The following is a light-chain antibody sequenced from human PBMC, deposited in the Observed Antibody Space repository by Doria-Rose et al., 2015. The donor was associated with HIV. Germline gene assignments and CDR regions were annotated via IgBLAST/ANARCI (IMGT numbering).Light chain of an antibody. CDR2: GNI. Sequence: QTAVTQEPSVSEAPGQRVTISCTGSSSNIGAGYDVHWYQQLPGTAPKLLIYGNINRPSGVPDRISGSKSGTSASLAITGHQAEDEADYYCQSYDSSLSGDVFGTATKVTVL. V-gene: IGLV1-40*01. J-gene: IGLJ1*01. CDR1: SSNIGAGYD. CDR3: QSYDSSLSGDV.